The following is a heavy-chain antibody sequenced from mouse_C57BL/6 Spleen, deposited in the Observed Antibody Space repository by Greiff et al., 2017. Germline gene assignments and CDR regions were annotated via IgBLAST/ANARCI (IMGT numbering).Heavy chain of an antibody. D-gene: IGHD2-3*01. CDR2: IYPGSGST. CDR1: GYTFTSYW. V-gene: IGHV1-55*01. J-gene: IGHJ2*01. CDR3: ARRYDGYYPFDY. Sequence: QVQLQQPGAELVKPGASVKMSCKASGYTFTSYWITWVKQRPGQGLEWIGDIYPGSGSTNYNEKFKSKATLTVDTSSSTAYMQLSSLTSEDSAVYYCARRYDGYYPFDYWGQGTTLTVSS.